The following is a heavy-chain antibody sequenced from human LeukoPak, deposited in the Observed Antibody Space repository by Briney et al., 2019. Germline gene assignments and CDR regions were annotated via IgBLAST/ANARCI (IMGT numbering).Heavy chain of an antibody. CDR1: GFTFSSYG. Sequence: GGSLRLSCAASGFTFSSYGMHWVRQAPGKGLEWVAVISYDGSNKYYADSVKGRFTISRDNSKNTLYLQMNSLRAEDTAVYYCAKASQIVAVVPAPFCDYWGQGTLVTVSS. J-gene: IGHJ4*02. D-gene: IGHD2-15*01. V-gene: IGHV3-30*18. CDR2: ISYDGSNK. CDR3: AKASQIVAVVPAPFCDY.